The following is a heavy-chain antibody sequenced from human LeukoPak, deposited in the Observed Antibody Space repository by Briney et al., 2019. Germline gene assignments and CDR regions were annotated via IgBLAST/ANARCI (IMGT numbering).Heavy chain of an antibody. V-gene: IGHV3-48*01. J-gene: IGHJ6*03. CDR1: GFTFSSYS. CDR3: ARPSSYYYYMDV. Sequence: GGSLRLSCAASGFTFSSYSMSWVRQAPGKGLEWVSYISSSSSSSIYYADSVKGRFTISRDNAKNSLYLQMNSLRAEDTAVYYCARPSSYYYYMDVWGKGTTVTVSS. CDR2: ISSSSSSSI.